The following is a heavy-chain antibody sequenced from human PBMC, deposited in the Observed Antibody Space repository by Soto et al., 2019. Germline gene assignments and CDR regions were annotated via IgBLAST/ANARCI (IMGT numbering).Heavy chain of an antibody. CDR1: GFTFSSYG. V-gene: IGHV3-33*01. J-gene: IGHJ3*02. CDR3: ATHYYDSSGYPERAFDI. Sequence: GAYLRRSCAASGFTFSSYGMHWVRQAPGKGLEWVAVIWYDGSNKYYADSVKRRFTISRDNSKNTLYLQMNSLRAEDTAMYYCATHYYDSSGYPERAFDIWGQGTMVTVSS. CDR2: IWYDGSNK. D-gene: IGHD3-22*01.